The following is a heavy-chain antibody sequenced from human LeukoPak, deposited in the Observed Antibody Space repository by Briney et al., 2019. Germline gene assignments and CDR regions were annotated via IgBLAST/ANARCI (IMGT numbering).Heavy chain of an antibody. Sequence: ASVKVSCKVSGYTLTELSMHWVRQAPGKGLEWMGGFDPEDGETIYAQKFQGRATMTEDTSTDTAYMELSSLRSEDTAVYYCATVQIDYGDYAYYFDYWGQGTLVTVSS. J-gene: IGHJ4*02. V-gene: IGHV1-24*01. CDR1: GYTLTELS. CDR3: ATVQIDYGDYAYYFDY. CDR2: FDPEDGET. D-gene: IGHD4-17*01.